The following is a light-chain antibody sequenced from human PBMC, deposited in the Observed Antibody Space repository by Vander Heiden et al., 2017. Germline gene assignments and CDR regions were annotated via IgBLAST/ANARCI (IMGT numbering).Light chain of an antibody. CDR2: EVS. Sequence: QSALTQPASVSGSPGQSITISCTGTSSDVGGYNYVSWYQQHPGKAPKLMIYEVSNRPSGVSNRFSGSKSGNTASLTIPGLQAEDEADYYCSSYTSSSTLFGTGTKVTVL. V-gene: IGLV2-14*01. J-gene: IGLJ1*01. CDR1: SSDVGGYNY. CDR3: SSYTSSSTL.